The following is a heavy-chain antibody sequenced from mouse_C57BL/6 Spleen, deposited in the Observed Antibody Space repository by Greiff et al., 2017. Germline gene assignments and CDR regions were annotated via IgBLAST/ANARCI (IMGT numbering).Heavy chain of an antibody. J-gene: IGHJ2*01. CDR1: GFSFNTYA. CDR3: VREYLLWPYYFDY. V-gene: IGHV10-1*01. CDR2: IRSKSNNYAT. Sequence: EVKLMESGGGLVQPKGSLKLSCAASGFSFNTYAMNWVRQAPGKGLEWVARIRSKSNNYATYYADSVKDRFTISRDDSESMLYLQMNNLKTEDTAMYYCVREYLLWPYYFDYWGQGTTLTVSS. D-gene: IGHD2-1*01.